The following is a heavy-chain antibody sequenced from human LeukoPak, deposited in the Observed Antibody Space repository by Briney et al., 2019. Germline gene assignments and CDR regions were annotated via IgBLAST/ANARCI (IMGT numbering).Heavy chain of an antibody. CDR2: ISYDGSNK. V-gene: IGHV3-30*18. D-gene: IGHD1-26*01. CDR3: AKGLHSGSLDAFDI. CDR1: GFTFDDYA. Sequence: SGGSLRLSCTASGFTFDDYAMHWVRQAPGKGLEWVAVISYDGSNKYYADSVKGRFTISRDNSKNTLYLQMNSLRAEDTAVYYCAKGLHSGSLDAFDIWGQGTTVIVSS. J-gene: IGHJ3*02.